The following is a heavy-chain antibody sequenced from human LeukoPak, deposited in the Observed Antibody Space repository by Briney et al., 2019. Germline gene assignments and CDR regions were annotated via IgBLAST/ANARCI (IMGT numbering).Heavy chain of an antibody. Sequence: PGGSLRLSCAASGFTFSDYYMSWIRQAPGNGLEWVSYISSSSSYTNYADSVKGRFTISRDNAKNSLYLQMNSLRAEDTAVYYCARLGLYCSSTSCFTIEYYFDYWGQGTLVTVSS. V-gene: IGHV3-11*03. D-gene: IGHD2-2*01. CDR2: ISSSSSYT. J-gene: IGHJ4*02. CDR3: ARLGLYCSSTSCFTIEYYFDY. CDR1: GFTFSDYY.